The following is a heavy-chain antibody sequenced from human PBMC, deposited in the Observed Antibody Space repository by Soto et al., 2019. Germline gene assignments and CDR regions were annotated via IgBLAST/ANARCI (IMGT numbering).Heavy chain of an antibody. J-gene: IGHJ6*02. CDR2: IVPMLGTP. Sequence: QVQLVQSGAEVKEPGSSVRVSCKASGGSFGNFIMNWVRQTPGQGLEWMGGIVPMLGTPTYAEKFKGRVTISATGSTSTTYVDLTSLRSEDTAIYYCARNATYTSSRSHYSGMDVWGQGTTVTVSS. D-gene: IGHD2-2*02. V-gene: IGHV1-69*01. CDR1: GGSFGNFI. CDR3: ARNATYTSSRSHYSGMDV.